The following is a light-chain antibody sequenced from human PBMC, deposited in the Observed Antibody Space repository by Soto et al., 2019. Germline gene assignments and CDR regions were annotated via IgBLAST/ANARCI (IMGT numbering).Light chain of an antibody. CDR2: GAS. CDR3: QHYGVSPWT. CDR1: QSISCNY. J-gene: IGKJ1*01. Sequence: EMVLTQSPGTLSLSPGDRATLSCRAIQSISCNYLAWYQQKPGQAPRVLIYGASTRATGIPARFSGSGSGTDFTLTISRLEPEDFAVYYCQHYGVSPWTFGHGTKVEIK. V-gene: IGKV3-20*01.